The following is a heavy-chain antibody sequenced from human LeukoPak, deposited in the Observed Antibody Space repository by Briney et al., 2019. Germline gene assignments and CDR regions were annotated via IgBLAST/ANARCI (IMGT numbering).Heavy chain of an antibody. CDR2: ISRNSTYI. CDR3: ASDEGNYFDY. CDR1: GFTFSSYI. Sequence: GGSLRLSCAASGFTFSSYIMNWVRQAPGKGLEWVASISRNSTYIHYADSVKGRFTITRDNARNSLFLQMNSLRAEDTAIYYCASDEGNYFDYWGQGTLVTVSS. J-gene: IGHJ4*02. V-gene: IGHV3-21*01.